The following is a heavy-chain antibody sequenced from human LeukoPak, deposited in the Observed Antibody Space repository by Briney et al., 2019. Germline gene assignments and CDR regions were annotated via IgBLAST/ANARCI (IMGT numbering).Heavy chain of an antibody. CDR1: APTVTSYS. CDR3: AKLYLLWSGGDNWFDP. D-gene: IGHD3-10*01. V-gene: IGHV3-23*01. Sequence: GRSLRPAWAPSAPTVTSYSIRCVRQPLGRWRGWESSIIGSGGSTYYADSLRSGFTTSRDNSTNTLYLQMNSMRAEDTAVYYCAKLYLLWSGGDNWFDPWGQGTLVTVSS. J-gene: IGHJ5*02. CDR2: IIGSGGST.